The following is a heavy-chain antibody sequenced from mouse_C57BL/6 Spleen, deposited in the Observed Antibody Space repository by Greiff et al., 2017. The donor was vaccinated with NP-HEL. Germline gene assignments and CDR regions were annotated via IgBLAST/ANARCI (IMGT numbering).Heavy chain of an antibody. D-gene: IGHD4-1*01. Sequence: DVHLVESGGGLVKPGGSLKLSCAASGFTFSDYGMHWVRQAPEKGLEWVAYISSGSSTIYYADTVKGRFTISRDNAKNTLFLQMTSLRSEDTAMYYCARFWDDYAMDYWGQGTSVTVSS. CDR2: ISSGSSTI. V-gene: IGHV5-17*01. CDR1: GFTFSDYG. J-gene: IGHJ4*01. CDR3: ARFWDDYAMDY.